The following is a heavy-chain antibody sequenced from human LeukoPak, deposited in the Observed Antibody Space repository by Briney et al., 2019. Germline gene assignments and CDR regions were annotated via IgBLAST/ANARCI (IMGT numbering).Heavy chain of an antibody. V-gene: IGHV3-30*18. CDR2: ISYHGDTK. J-gene: IGHJ6*03. Sequence: GGSPRLSCAASGFTFSNYGMHWVRQAPGKGLEWVAFISYHGDTKYYADSVKGRFTISRDNSKNTLYLQMNSLRAEDTAVYYCAKGGGSSWYQYYYYYMDVWGKGTTVTVSS. CDR3: AKGGGSSWYQYYYYYMDV. D-gene: IGHD6-13*01. CDR1: GFTFSNYG.